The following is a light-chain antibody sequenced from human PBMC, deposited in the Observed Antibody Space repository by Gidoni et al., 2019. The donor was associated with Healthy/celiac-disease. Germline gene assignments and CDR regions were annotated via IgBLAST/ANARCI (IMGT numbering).Light chain of an antibody. J-gene: IGLJ3*02. CDR2: DVS. CDR3: CSYAGSYSWV. CDR1: SSDVGGYNS. Sequence: QSALTQPRSVSGSPGQSVTISCSGTSSDVGGYNSVSWYQQHPGKAPKLLIYDVSKRPSGVPDRFSGSKSGNTASLTISGLQTEDEADYYSCSYAGSYSWVFGGGTKLTVL. V-gene: IGLV2-11*01.